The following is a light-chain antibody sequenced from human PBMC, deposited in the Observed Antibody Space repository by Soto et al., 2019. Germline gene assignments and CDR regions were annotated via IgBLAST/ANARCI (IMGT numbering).Light chain of an antibody. CDR1: TGAVTSGHY. CDR2: DTS. J-gene: IGLJ3*02. CDR3: LLAYSGRPV. Sequence: QAVVTQEPSLTVSPGGTVTLTCGSSTGAVTSGHYPYWFQQKPGQAPRTLIYDTSKKHSWTPARFSGSLVGGKAALTLSGAQPEDEAEYYCLLAYSGRPVFGGGIKVTVL. V-gene: IGLV7-46*01.